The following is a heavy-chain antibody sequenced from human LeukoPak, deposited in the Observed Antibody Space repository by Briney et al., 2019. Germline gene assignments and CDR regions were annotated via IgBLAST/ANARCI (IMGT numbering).Heavy chain of an antibody. CDR1: GGTFSSYA. J-gene: IGHJ4*02. D-gene: IGHD1-26*01. V-gene: IGHV1-69*04. CDR3: ARARHSGSPLRYYFDY. Sequence: SVKVSCKASGGTFSSYAISWVRQAPGQGLEWMGRITPILGIANYAQKFQGRVTITADKSTSTAYMELSSLRSEDTAVYYCARARHSGSPLRYYFDYWGQGTLVTVSS. CDR2: ITPILGIA.